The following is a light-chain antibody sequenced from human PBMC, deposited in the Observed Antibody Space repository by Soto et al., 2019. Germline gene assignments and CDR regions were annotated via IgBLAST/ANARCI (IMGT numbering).Light chain of an antibody. V-gene: IGKV3-20*01. J-gene: IGKJ2*01. CDR2: GSS. CDR3: QQYSSTPPYT. CDR1: QSVSNKY. Sequence: EVVLTQSPGTLSLSPGERATLSCRASQSVSNKYLAWYQQKPGQAPRLLIFGSSDRATGIPDRFSGSGSGTDFTLTISRLEPEDFAVYYCQQYSSTPPYTFGQGTKLEIK.